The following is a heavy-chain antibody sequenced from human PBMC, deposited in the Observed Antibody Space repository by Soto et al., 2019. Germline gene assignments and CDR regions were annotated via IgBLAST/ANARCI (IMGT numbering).Heavy chain of an antibody. J-gene: IGHJ3*02. V-gene: IGHV1-18*01. D-gene: IGHD5-12*01. CDR1: GYTFISYG. CDR2: ISPYNGNT. CDR3: ARDQTKWLTDAFDI. Sequence: HVQLVQSGAEVKKPGASLKDSCKASGYTFISYGVSWVRQAPGQGLEWLGWISPYNGNTNYAQKFQGRITMTTDASTSTVYMDLRSLRTDDTAVYYCARDQTKWLTDAFDIWGQGTMVVVSS.